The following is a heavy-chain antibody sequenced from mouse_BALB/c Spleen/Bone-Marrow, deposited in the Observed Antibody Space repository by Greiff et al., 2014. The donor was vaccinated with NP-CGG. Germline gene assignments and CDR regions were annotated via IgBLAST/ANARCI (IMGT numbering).Heavy chain of an antibody. D-gene: IGHD1-1*01. J-gene: IGHJ4*01. CDR3: ARDYYGSLYAMDY. CDR1: GFSLTSYG. V-gene: IGHV2-9*02. Sequence: VQLQASGPGLVAPSQSLSITCTVSGFSLTSYGVHWVRQPPGKGLEWLGVIWAGGSTNYNSALMSRLSISKDNSKSQVFLKMNSPQTDDTAMYYCARDYYGSLYAMDYWGQGTSVTVSS. CDR2: IWAGGST.